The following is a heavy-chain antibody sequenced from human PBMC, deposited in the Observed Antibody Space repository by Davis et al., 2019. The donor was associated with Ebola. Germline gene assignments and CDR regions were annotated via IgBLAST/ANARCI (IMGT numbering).Heavy chain of an antibody. Sequence: GGSLRLSCAASGFTVSSNYMSWVRQAPGKGLDWVSAISGSGRSIYYADSVKGRFTISRDNSKNTLYLQMNSLRAEDTAVYYCARHDYGDSHFDYWGQGTLVTVSS. D-gene: IGHD4-17*01. CDR1: GFTVSSNY. J-gene: IGHJ4*02. CDR3: ARHDYGDSHFDY. CDR2: ISGSGRSI. V-gene: IGHV3-23*01.